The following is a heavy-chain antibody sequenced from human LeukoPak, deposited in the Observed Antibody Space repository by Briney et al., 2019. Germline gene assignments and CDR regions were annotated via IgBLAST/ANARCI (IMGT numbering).Heavy chain of an antibody. CDR3: ASRTMGTKSIDY. CDR2: IYYSGST. V-gene: IGHV4-30-4*08. CDR1: GGSISSGDYY. Sequence: SETLSLTCTVSGGSISSGDYYWSWIRQPPGKGLEWIGYIYYSGSTYYNPSLRSRVTISVDTSKNQFSLKLSSVTAADTAVYYCASRTMGTKSIDYWGQGTLVTVSS. J-gene: IGHJ4*02. D-gene: IGHD1-14*01.